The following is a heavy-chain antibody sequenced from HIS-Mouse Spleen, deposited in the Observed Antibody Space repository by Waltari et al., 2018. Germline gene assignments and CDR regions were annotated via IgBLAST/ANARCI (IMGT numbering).Heavy chain of an antibody. Sequence: QVQLVQSGAEVKKPGASVKVSCKASGYTFTGYYMHWVRQAPGQGLEWMGWINPNSGGTNYAQKVQGRVTMTRDTSISTAYMELSRLRSDDTAVYYCARARTYYYDSSGYHDAFDIWGQGTMVTVSS. D-gene: IGHD3-22*01. V-gene: IGHV1-2*02. J-gene: IGHJ3*02. CDR3: ARARTYYYDSSGYHDAFDI. CDR1: GYTFTGYY. CDR2: INPNSGGT.